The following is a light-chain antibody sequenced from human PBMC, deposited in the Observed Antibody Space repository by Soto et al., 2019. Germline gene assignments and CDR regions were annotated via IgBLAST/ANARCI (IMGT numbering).Light chain of an antibody. CDR2: AAS. V-gene: IGKV1-39*01. J-gene: IGKJ2*01. CDR1: QSIRYY. CDR3: QQSYSAPQTT. Sequence: DIQMTQSPSSLSASVGDRVTITCRASQSIRYYLNWYQQKPGKAPKHLIYAASSLQSGVPSRFSGSGSGTEFTLTSSSLQPEDVATYYWQQSYSAPQTTFGQGTKLDIK.